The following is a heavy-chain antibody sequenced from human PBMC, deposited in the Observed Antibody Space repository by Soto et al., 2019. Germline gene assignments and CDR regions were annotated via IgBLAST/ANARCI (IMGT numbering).Heavy chain of an antibody. CDR1: GGTFSSYA. Sequence: QVQLVQSGAEVKKPGSSVKVSCKASGGTFSSYAISWVRQAPGQGLEWMGGIIPIFGTANYAQKFQGRVTITADESTSTAYRELISVRSEDTAVYYCARALYGDYYFDYWGQGTLVTVSS. CDR2: IIPIFGTA. CDR3: ARALYGDYYFDY. V-gene: IGHV1-69*12. J-gene: IGHJ4*02. D-gene: IGHD4-17*01.